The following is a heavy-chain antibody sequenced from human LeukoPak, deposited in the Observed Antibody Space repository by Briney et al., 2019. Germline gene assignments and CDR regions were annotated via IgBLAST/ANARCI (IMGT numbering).Heavy chain of an antibody. Sequence: PGGSLRLSCAASGFTFSNYAMSWVRQAPGKGLEWVSAISGSGGSTYYADSVKGRFTISRDNSKNTLYLQMNSLRAEDTAVYYCAKDPGRIAVAGTDYWGQGTLVTVSS. J-gene: IGHJ4*02. D-gene: IGHD6-19*01. CDR1: GFTFSNYA. V-gene: IGHV3-23*01. CDR3: AKDPGRIAVAGTDY. CDR2: ISGSGGST.